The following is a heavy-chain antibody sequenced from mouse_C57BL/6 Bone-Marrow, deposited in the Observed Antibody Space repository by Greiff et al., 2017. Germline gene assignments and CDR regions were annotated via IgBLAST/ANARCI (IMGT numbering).Heavy chain of an antibody. CDR1: GYTFTSYW. J-gene: IGHJ3*01. D-gene: IGHD3-2*02. V-gene: IGHV1-59*01. CDR2: IDPSDSYT. Sequence: QVQLQQPGAELVRPGTSVKLSCKASGYTFTSYWMHWVKQRPGQGLEWIGVIDPSDSYTNYNQKFKGKATLTVDTSSSTAYMQLSSLTSEDSAVYYCARWETAQAKAWFAYWGQGTLSLSLQ. CDR3: ARWETAQAKAWFAY.